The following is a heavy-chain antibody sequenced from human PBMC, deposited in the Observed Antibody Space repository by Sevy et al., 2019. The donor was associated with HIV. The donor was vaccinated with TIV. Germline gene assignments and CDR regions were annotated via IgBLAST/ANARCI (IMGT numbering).Heavy chain of an antibody. J-gene: IGHJ4*02. V-gene: IGHV3-23*01. D-gene: IGHD3-22*01. CDR3: AKDSYFDNTLFDY. CDR2: ISGSGVST. CDR1: AFTLNNYA. Sequence: GGSLRLSCAASAFTLNNYAMNWVRQAPGKGLEWVSGISGSGVSTYYADSVKGRFTISRDNSKNTLYLQMNSLRAEDTAVYYCAKDSYFDNTLFDYWGQGTLVTVSS.